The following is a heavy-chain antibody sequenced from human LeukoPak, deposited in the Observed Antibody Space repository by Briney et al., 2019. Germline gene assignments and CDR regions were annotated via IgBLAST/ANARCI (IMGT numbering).Heavy chain of an antibody. D-gene: IGHD1-26*01. CDR1: GGTFSSYA. V-gene: IGHV1-69*05. CDR3: ARRQELLTSAFDI. CDR2: IIPIFGTA. J-gene: IGHJ3*02. Sequence: GASVKVSCKASGGTFSSYAISWVRQAPGQGLEWMGGIIPIFGTANYAQKFQGRVTITTDESTSTAYMELSSLRSEDTVVYYCARRQELLTSAFDIWGQGTMVTVSS.